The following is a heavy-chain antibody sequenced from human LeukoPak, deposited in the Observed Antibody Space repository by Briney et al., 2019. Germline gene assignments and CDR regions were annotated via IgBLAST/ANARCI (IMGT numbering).Heavy chain of an antibody. CDR3: ASMRDIVVVPAAPNWFDP. CDR2: INHSGST. V-gene: IGHV4-34*01. Sequence: SETLSLTCAVYGGSFSGYYWSWIRQPPGKGLEWIGEINHSGSTNYNPSLKSRVTIPVDTSKNQFSLKLSSVTAADTAVYYCASMRDIVVVPAAPNWFDPWGQGTLVTVSS. D-gene: IGHD2-2*01. CDR1: GGSFSGYY. J-gene: IGHJ5*02.